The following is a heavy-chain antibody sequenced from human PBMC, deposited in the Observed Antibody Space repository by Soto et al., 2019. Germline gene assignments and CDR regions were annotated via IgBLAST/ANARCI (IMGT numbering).Heavy chain of an antibody. CDR2: IIPIFGTA. D-gene: IGHD1-7*01. V-gene: IGHV1-69*01. CDR1: GGTFSSYA. Sequence: QVQLVQSGAEVKKPGSSVKVSCKASGGTFSSYAISWVRQAPGQGLEWMGGIIPIFGTANYAQKFQGRVTITADESTSTAYMELSSLRSEDTAVYYCGREGGNRLELLHSYYGMDVWGQGTTVTVSS. CDR3: GREGGNRLELLHSYYGMDV. J-gene: IGHJ6*02.